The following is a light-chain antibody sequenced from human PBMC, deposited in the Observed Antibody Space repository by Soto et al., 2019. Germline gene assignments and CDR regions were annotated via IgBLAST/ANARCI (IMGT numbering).Light chain of an antibody. CDR2: EVY. CDR3: SAYAGSSTWV. CDR1: SSDVGGYNY. Sequence: QSAPTQPPSASGSPGQSVTFSCTGTSSDVGGYNYVSWYQRYPGKAPKLMIYEVYKRHSGVPDRFSGSKSGNTASLTVSGLQPEDEADYYCSAYAGSSTWVFGGGTKVTVL. V-gene: IGLV2-8*01. J-gene: IGLJ2*01.